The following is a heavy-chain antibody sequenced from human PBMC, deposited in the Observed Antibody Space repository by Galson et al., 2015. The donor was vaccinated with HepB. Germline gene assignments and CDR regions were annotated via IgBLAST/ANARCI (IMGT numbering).Heavy chain of an antibody. CDR1: GYSFTNYW. Sequence: QSGAEVEKPGESLRISCKGSGYSFTNYWIIWVRQMPGKGLEWMGRIDPSDSYTNYSPSFQGPVTISADKSISTAYLQWSSLKASDTAMYYCARHVPPNYFGSGSHFDRGLPGAHPFDYWGQGTLVTVSS. D-gene: IGHD3-10*01. CDR3: ARHVPPNYFGSGSHFDRGLPGAHPFDY. CDR2: IDPSDSYT. J-gene: IGHJ4*02. V-gene: IGHV5-10-1*01.